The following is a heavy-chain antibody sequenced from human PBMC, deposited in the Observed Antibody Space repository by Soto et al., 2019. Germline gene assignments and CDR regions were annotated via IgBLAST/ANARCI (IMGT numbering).Heavy chain of an antibody. J-gene: IGHJ4*02. CDR3: TTDWSPTMVRGVIHAPY. CDR2: IKSKTDGGTT. CDR1: GFTFSNAW. V-gene: IGHV3-15*01. D-gene: IGHD3-10*01. Sequence: LRLSCAASGFTFSNAWMSWVRQAPGKGLEWVGRIKSKTDGGTTDYAAPVKGRFTISRDDSKNTLYLQMNSLKTEDTAVYYCTTDWSPTMVRGVIHAPYWGQGTLVTVSS.